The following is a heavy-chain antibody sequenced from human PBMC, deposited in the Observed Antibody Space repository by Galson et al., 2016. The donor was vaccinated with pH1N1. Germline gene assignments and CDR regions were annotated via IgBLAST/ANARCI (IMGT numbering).Heavy chain of an antibody. V-gene: IGHV1-69*02. CDR3: ARSAAAVGNAFDM. J-gene: IGHJ3*02. CDR2: ILTILGIA. CDR1: GGTFSSYT. Sequence: SVKVSCKASGGTFSSYTINWVRQAPGQGLEWMGRILTILGIANYAQKFQGRVTITADKSTSTAYMEVISLRSDDTAVYYCARSAAAVGNAFDMWGQGTKVTVSS. D-gene: IGHD6-13*01.